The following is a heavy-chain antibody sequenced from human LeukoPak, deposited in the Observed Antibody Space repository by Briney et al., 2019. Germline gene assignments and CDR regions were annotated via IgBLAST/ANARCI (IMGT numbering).Heavy chain of an antibody. J-gene: IGHJ4*02. CDR1: GGSFSGYY. V-gene: IGHV4-34*01. CDR2: INHSGST. D-gene: IGHD3-16*02. CDR3: ARADYVWGSYRTRYYFDY. Sequence: SETLSLICAVYGGSFSGYYWSWIRQPPGKGLEWIGEINHSGSTNYNPSLKSRVTISVDTSKNQFSLKLSSVTAAGTAVYYCARADYVWGSYRTRYYFDYWGQGTLVTVSS.